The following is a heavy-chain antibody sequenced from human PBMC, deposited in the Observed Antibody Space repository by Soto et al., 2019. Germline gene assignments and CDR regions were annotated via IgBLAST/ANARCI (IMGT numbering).Heavy chain of an antibody. V-gene: IGHV4-34*01. CDR2: INHSGST. CDR1: GGSFSGYY. J-gene: IGHJ4*02. CDR3: ARGLRFPNYYDSRGTKATFDY. D-gene: IGHD3-22*01. Sequence: SETLSLTCAVYGGSFSGYYWSWIRQPPGKGLEWIGEINHSGSTNYNPSLKSRVTISVDTSKNQFSLKLSSVTAADTAVYYCARGLRFPNYYDSRGTKATFDYWGQGTLVTVSS.